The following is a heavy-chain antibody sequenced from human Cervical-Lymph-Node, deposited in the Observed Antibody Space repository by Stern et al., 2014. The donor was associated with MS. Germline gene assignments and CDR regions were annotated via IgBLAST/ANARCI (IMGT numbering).Heavy chain of an antibody. Sequence: QVQLQESGPGLVKPPETLSLTCTVSGYSISTGYYWGWLRQPPGKGLEWIGTVYHSGSTYYKPSLKSRLTISVDTSANQSTLNLGPGTAADTAIYYCAIDPTATKGGVLEVSFDYWGQGTLVTVSS. CDR2: VYHSGST. CDR3: AIDPTATKGGVLEVSFDY. D-gene: IGHD2-8*01. J-gene: IGHJ4*02. V-gene: IGHV4-38-2*02. CDR1: GYSISTGYY.